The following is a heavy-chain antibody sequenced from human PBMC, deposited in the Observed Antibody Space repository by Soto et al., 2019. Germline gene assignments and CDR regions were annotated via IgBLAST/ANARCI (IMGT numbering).Heavy chain of an antibody. J-gene: IGHJ2*01. V-gene: IGHV1-18*01. CDR2: ISPYNGNT. CDR1: GYTFTSRG. Sequence: QVQLVQSGAEVKEPGASVKVSCKTSGYTFTSRGIYWVRQAPGQGLEWMGWISPYNGNTNYVQSLQGRVTLTTDTSTSTAYMELRNLRSDDTAVYYCGREARDDDWYFDLWGRGTPVTVSS. CDR3: GREARDDDWYFDL. D-gene: IGHD1-1*01.